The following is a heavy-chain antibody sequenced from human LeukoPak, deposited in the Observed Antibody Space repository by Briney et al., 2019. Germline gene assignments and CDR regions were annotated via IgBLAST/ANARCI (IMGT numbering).Heavy chain of an antibody. CDR2: ISGSGGST. J-gene: IGHJ4*02. CDR1: GFTSSSYA. V-gene: IGHV3-23*01. Sequence: GGSLRLSCAASGFTSSSYAMSWVRQAPGKGLEWVSAISGSGGSTYYADSVKGRFTISRDNSKNTLYLQMNSLRAEDTAVYYCARDSSGYYSVYWGQGTLVTVSS. D-gene: IGHD3-22*01. CDR3: ARDSSGYYSVY.